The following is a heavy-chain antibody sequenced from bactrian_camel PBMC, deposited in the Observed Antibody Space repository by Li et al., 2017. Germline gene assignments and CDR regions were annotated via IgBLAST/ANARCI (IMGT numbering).Heavy chain of an antibody. V-gene: IGHV3-2*01. Sequence: HVQLVESGGGSVKAGGSLTLSCTVSGYSNCRVDMSWYRQAPGKEREFVSTIDSDSGVTYADFVKGRFTIARNDAKNTLYLHMYSLTPEDTAVYYCATGLLADHGLGLGTQVTVS. D-gene: IGHD5*01. CDR1: GYSNCRVD. J-gene: IGHJ4*01. CDR2: IDSDSGVT.